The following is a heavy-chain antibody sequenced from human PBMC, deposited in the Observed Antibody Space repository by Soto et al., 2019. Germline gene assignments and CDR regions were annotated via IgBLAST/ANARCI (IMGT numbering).Heavy chain of an antibody. V-gene: IGHV4-59*08. J-gene: IGHJ4*02. CDR2: IHYSGST. CDR1: SGSISSYY. Sequence: TLSLTCTVSSGSISSYYWSWIRQPPGKGLEWIGYIHYSGSTKSNPSLKSRVTISVDTSKNQFSLKLSSVTAADTAVYYCARYQDIGLNDYWGQGTLVTVSS. CDR3: ARYQDIGLNDY. D-gene: IGHD2-8*01.